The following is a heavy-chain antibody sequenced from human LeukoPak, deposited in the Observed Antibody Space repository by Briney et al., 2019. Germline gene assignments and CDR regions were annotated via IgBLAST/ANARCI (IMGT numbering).Heavy chain of an antibody. Sequence: SETLSLTCTVSGYSISSGYYWGWIRQPPGKGLEWIGSIYHSGSTYYNPSLKSRVTISVDTSKNQFSLKLSSVTAADTAVYYCASTSNSGYDQPPLYYYYSMDVWGQGTTVTVSS. CDR2: IYHSGST. D-gene: IGHD5-12*01. CDR3: ASTSNSGYDQPPLYYYYSMDV. CDR1: GYSISSGYY. V-gene: IGHV4-38-2*02. J-gene: IGHJ6*02.